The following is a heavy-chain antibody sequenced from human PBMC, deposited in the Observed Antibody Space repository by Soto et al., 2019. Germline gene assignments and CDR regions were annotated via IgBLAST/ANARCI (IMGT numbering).Heavy chain of an antibody. D-gene: IGHD3-10*01. CDR1: GFTFSNYE. Sequence: GSLRLSGSASGFTFSNYEMHWVRQAPGKGLEWLSYISSSGSPIYYADSVKGRFTISRDNAKNSLYLQMNSLRAEDTAVYYCEQESRDRPLMDAFDLWGQGTMVTV. CDR2: ISSSGSPI. V-gene: IGHV3-48*03. J-gene: IGHJ3*01. CDR3: EQESRDRPLMDAFDL.